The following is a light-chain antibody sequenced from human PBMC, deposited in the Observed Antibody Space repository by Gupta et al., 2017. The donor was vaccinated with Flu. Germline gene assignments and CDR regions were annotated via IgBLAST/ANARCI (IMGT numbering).Light chain of an antibody. V-gene: IGKV3-15*01. CDR1: QSVSSN. CDR3: QQDNNWLIT. Sequence: EIVMTQSPATLSVSPGERATLSCRASQSVSSNLAWYQQKPGQAPRLLIYGASTRATGIPARFSGSGSGTEFTLTISSLQSEDFAVYYCQQDNNWLITFGQGTXLEIK. CDR2: GAS. J-gene: IGKJ5*01.